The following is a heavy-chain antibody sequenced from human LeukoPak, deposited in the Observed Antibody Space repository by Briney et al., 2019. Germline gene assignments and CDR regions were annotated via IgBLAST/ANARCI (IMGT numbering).Heavy chain of an antibody. V-gene: IGHV7-4-1*02. CDR1: GYTFTSYA. J-gene: IGHJ6*02. CDR3: ARDDSDCSSTSCYHYYYGMDV. Sequence: ASVKVSCKASGYTFTSYAMNWVRQAPGQGLEWMGWINTNTGNPTYAQGFTGRFVFSLDTSVSTAYLQISSLKAEDTAVYYCARDDSDCSSTSCYHYYYGMDVWGQGTTVTVSS. CDR2: INTNTGNP. D-gene: IGHD2-2*01.